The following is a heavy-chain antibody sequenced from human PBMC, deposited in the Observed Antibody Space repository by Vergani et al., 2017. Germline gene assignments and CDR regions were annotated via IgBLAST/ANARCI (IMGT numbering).Heavy chain of an antibody. Sequence: QVQLVQSGAEVKKPGASVKVSCKASGYTFTSYYMHWVRQAPGQGLEWMGIINPSGGSTSYAQKFQGRVTMTRDTSTSTVYMELSSLRSEDRAVYYCATDSRYCSSTSCYVGRDWFDPWGQGTLVTVSS. CDR2: INPSGGST. CDR3: ATDSRYCSSTSCYVGRDWFDP. D-gene: IGHD2-2*01. J-gene: IGHJ5*02. CDR1: GYTFTSYY. V-gene: IGHV1-46*01.